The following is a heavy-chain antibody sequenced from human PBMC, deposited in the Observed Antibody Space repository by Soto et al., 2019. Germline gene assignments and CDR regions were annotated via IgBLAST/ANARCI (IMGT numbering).Heavy chain of an antibody. Sequence: ASVKVSCKSSGGTFSSYAISWVRQAPGQVLEWMGVIIPIFGTANYAQKFQGRVTITADESTSTAYMELSSLRSEDTAVYYCVRESGSNSRPYYYGMDVWGQGTTVTVSS. D-gene: IGHD4-4*01. CDR1: GGTFSSYA. J-gene: IGHJ6*02. V-gene: IGHV1-69*13. CDR3: VRESGSNSRPYYYGMDV. CDR2: IIPIFGTA.